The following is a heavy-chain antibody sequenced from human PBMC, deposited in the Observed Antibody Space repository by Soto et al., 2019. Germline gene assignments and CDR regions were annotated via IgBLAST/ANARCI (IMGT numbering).Heavy chain of an antibody. Sequence: ASVKVSCKASGYTFTSYGISWVRQAPGQGLEWMGWISAYNGNTNYAQKLQGRVTMTTDTSTSTAYMELRSLRSDDTAVYYCARDFVPRVLEWFHWWFEPWGQETLVTVSS. J-gene: IGHJ5*02. D-gene: IGHD3-3*01. V-gene: IGHV1-18*04. CDR2: ISAYNGNT. CDR1: GYTFTSYG. CDR3: ARDFVPRVLEWFHWWFEP.